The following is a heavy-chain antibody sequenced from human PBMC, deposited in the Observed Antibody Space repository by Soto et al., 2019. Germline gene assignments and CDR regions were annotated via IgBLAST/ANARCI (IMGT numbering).Heavy chain of an antibody. Sequence: LSLTCAVSGGSISSGGYSWSWIRQPPGKGLEWIGYIYHSGSTYYNPSLKSRVTISVDRSKNQFSLKLSSVTAADTAVYYCASGEQQLGLIDYWGQGTLVTVSS. CDR3: ASGEQQLGLIDY. J-gene: IGHJ4*02. CDR2: IYHSGST. V-gene: IGHV4-30-2*01. CDR1: GGSISSGGYS. D-gene: IGHD6-13*01.